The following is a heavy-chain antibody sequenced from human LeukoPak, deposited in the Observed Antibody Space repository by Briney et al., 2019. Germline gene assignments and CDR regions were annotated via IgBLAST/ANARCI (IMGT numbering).Heavy chain of an antibody. CDR3: AKEGAGARDILTGPHFDY. V-gene: IGHV3-23*01. Sequence: PGGSLRLSCAASGFTFSSYAMSWVRQAPGKGLEWVSAISGSGGSTYYADSVKGRFTISRDNSKNTLYLQMNSLRAEDTAVYYCAKEGAGARDILTGPHFDYWGQGTLVTVSS. CDR1: GFTFSSYA. J-gene: IGHJ4*02. D-gene: IGHD3-9*01. CDR2: ISGSGGST.